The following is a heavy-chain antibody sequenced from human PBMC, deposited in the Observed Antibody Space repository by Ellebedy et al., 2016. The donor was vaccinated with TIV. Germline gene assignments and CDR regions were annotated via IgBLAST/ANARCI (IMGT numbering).Heavy chain of an antibody. CDR3: ARDRGYYDSNGYPYYFDY. D-gene: IGHD3-22*01. CDR2: DSSSSIYI. J-gene: IGHJ4*02. V-gene: IGHV3-21*01. CDR1: GFTFSSYN. Sequence: PGGSLRLSCAASGFTFSSYNMNRVRQAPGKWLESVSSDSSSSIYIFYADSVKVRFTVSRDNAKNSLYLQLNSLRAEDTAVYYCARDRGYYDSNGYPYYFDYWGQGTLVTVSS.